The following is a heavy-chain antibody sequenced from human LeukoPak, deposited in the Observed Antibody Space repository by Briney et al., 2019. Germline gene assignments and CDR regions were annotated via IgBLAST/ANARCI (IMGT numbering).Heavy chain of an antibody. CDR1: GYTFTNFA. D-gene: IGHD3-10*01. Sequence: ASVKVSCKTSGYTFTNFAIHWVRQAPGQRLEWMGWINAGNGNTKYSQNLQGRVTIAGDTSASTAYMELTSLRSEDTAVYYRARGLLWFGELSTLGYWGQGTLVTVS. CDR2: INAGNGNT. V-gene: IGHV1-3*01. J-gene: IGHJ4*02. CDR3: ARGLLWFGELSTLGY.